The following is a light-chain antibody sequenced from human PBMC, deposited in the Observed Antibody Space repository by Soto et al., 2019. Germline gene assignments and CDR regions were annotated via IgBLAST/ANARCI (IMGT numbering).Light chain of an antibody. CDR3: QQFSYRHNLT. J-gene: IGKJ4*01. V-gene: IGKV1D-13*01. Sequence: AIQLTQSPSSLSASVGDRVTITCRAIHGIRSALAWYQQRPGKAPELLIYDASSFQSGVPSRFSGSGSGTEFTLTISSLQPEDFATYYCQQFSYRHNLTFGGGTKVEFK. CDR2: DAS. CDR1: HGIRSA.